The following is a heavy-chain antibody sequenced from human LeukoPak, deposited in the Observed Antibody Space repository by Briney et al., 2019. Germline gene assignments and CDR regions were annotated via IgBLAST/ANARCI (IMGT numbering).Heavy chain of an antibody. J-gene: IGHJ3*02. D-gene: IGHD4-11*01. CDR3: ARDSTVTGGAFDI. CDR2: ISSSSSYI. V-gene: IGHV3-21*01. Sequence: GGSLRLSCAASGFTFSSYSMNWVRQAPGKGLEWVSSISSSSSYIYYADSVKGQFTISRDNAKNSLYLQMNSLRAEDTAVYYCARDSTVTGGAFDIWGQGTMVTVSS. CDR1: GFTFSSYS.